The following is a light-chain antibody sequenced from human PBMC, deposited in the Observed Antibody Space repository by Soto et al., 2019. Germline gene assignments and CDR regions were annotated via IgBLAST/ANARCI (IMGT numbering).Light chain of an antibody. CDR3: QQRKNWQVT. Sequence: EIVLPQSPGTLSLSPGERGSLSCRASQRFGSSNLAWYQQKPGQAPRLLIYGASNRATGVPARFSGSGSGTDFTLTISSLEPEDFAVYYCQQRKNWQVTFGQGTRLEI. CDR1: QRFGSSN. J-gene: IGKJ5*01. V-gene: IGKV3D-20*02. CDR2: GAS.